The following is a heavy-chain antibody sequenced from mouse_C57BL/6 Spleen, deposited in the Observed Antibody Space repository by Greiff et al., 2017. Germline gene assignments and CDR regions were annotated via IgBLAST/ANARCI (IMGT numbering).Heavy chain of an antibody. CDR1: GYAFTNYL. V-gene: IGHV1-54*01. CDR3: ARGKGSSGYRGFAY. Sequence: QVQLQQSGAELVRPGTSVKVSCKASGYAFTNYLIEWVKQRPGQGLEWIGVINPGSGGTNYNEKFKGKATLTADKSSSTAYMQLSSLTSEDSAVYFCARGKGSSGYRGFAYWGQGTLVTVSA. J-gene: IGHJ3*01. CDR2: INPGSGGT. D-gene: IGHD3-2*02.